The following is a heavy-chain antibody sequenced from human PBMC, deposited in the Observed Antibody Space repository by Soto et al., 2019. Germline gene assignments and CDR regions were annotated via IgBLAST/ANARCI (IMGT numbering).Heavy chain of an antibody. J-gene: IGHJ4*02. CDR2: FDPEDGET. CDR3: ATDLTTVTVFDY. CDR1: GYTLTELS. V-gene: IGHV1-24*01. Sequence: ASVKVSCKVSGYTLTELSMHWLRQAPGKGLEWMGGFDPEDGETIYAQKFQGRVTMTEDTSTDTAYMELSSLRSEDTAVYYCATDLTTVTVFDYWGQGTLVTVSS. D-gene: IGHD4-17*01.